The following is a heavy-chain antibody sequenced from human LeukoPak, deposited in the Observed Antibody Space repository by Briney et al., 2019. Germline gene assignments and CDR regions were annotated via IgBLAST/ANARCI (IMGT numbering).Heavy chain of an antibody. J-gene: IGHJ4*02. D-gene: IGHD3-22*01. CDR3: ARGHYDISGYYFFDY. CDR2: IYTSGSA. V-gene: IGHV4-4*07. Sequence: PSETLSLTCTVSGGSISSYYWSWIRQPAGKGLEWIGRIYTSGSANYNPSLKSRVTMSVDTSKNQFSLKLSSVTAADTAVYYCARGHYDISGYYFFDYWGQGTLVTVSS. CDR1: GGSISSYY.